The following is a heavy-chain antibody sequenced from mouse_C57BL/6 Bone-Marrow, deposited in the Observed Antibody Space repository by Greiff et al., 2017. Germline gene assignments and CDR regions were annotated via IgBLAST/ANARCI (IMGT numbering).Heavy chain of an antibody. Sequence: QVQLKQSGAELVKPGASVKLSCKASGYTFTEYTIHWVKQRSGQGLEWIGWFYPGSGSIKYNEKFKDKATLTADKSSSTVYMELSRLTSEDSAVYFCARHEITTVVEGSYFDYWGQGTTLTVSS. CDR1: GYTFTEYT. V-gene: IGHV1-62-2*01. CDR3: ARHEITTVVEGSYFDY. J-gene: IGHJ2*01. CDR2: FYPGSGSI. D-gene: IGHD1-1*01.